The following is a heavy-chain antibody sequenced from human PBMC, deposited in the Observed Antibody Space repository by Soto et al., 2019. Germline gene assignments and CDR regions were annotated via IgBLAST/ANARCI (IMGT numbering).Heavy chain of an antibody. CDR2: LSGGGSTT. V-gene: IGHV3-23*01. J-gene: IGHJ4*02. CDR3: AKGPEYDSLTGCDS. Sequence: EVQLLESGGGFVQPGESLRLSCAASGFTFSLSAMSWVRQAPGRGLEWVSSLSGGGSTTDYADSVKGRFTISRDNSKNTGHLQMNSLRAEDTAVYYCAKGPEYDSLTGCDSWGQGALVTVSS. D-gene: IGHD3-9*01. CDR1: GFTFSLSA.